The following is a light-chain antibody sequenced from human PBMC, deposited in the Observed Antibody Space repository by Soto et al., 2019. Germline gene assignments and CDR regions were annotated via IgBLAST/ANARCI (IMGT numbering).Light chain of an antibody. CDR1: QTISSW. CDR3: RQYNSRRT. CDR2: KAS. Sequence: DIQMTQSPSTLSGSVGDRVTITCRASQTISSWLAWYQQKPGKAPKLLISKASSLESGVPSRFSGSGSGTEFTLTISSLQPDDFATYYCRQYNSRRTFGQGTKVDIK. J-gene: IGKJ1*01. V-gene: IGKV1-5*03.